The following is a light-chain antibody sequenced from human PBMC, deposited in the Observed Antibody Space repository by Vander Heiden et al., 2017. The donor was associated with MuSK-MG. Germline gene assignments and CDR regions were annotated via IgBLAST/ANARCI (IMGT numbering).Light chain of an antibody. CDR2: GAS. CDR3: QQCYSTSWT. V-gene: IGKV1-39*01. J-gene: IGKJ1*01. CDR1: QSISSY. Sequence: DIQMTQSPSSLSASVGDRVTITSRARQSISSYLHWYQQKPGKAPKLLIYGASSLQSGVPSRFSGSGSGTDFTLTISSLQPEDFATYYCQQCYSTSWTFGQGTKVEIK.